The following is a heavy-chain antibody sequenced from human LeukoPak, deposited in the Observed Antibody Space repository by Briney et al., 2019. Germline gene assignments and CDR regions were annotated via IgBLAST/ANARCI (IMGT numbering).Heavy chain of an antibody. J-gene: IGHJ4*02. CDR2: INRNSGGT. CDR1: GYTFTGYY. Sequence: ASVKVSCKASGYTFTGYYMHWVRQAPGQGLEWMGWINRNSGGTNYAQKFQGRVTMTRDTSISTAYMELSRLRSDDTAVYYCARVVVVPAARYDYWGQGTLVTVSS. CDR3: ARVVVVPAARYDY. D-gene: IGHD2-2*01. V-gene: IGHV1-2*02.